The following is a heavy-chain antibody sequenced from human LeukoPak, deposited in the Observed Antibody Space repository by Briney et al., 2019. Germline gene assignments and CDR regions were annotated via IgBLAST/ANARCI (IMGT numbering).Heavy chain of an antibody. CDR3: ARDPTVAYMDV. V-gene: IGHV4-34*01. D-gene: IGHD4-11*01. J-gene: IGHJ6*03. CDR2: INHSGST. Sequence: PSETLSLTCAVYGGSFSGYYWSWIRQPPGKGLEWIGKINHSGSTNYNPSLKSRVTISVDTSKNQFSLKLSSVTAADTAVYYCARDPTVAYMDVWGKGTTVTVSS. CDR1: GGSFSGYY.